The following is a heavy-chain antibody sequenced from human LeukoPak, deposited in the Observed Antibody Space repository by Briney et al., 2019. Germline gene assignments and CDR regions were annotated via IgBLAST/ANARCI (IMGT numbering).Heavy chain of an antibody. CDR1: GFTFSNYW. CDR3: ARGTPMDYCYYYMDV. CDR2: INSDGSST. J-gene: IGHJ6*03. D-gene: IGHD3-10*01. Sequence: PGGSLRLFCAASGFTFSNYWMHWVRQAPGKGLVWVSRINSDGSSTSYADSVKGRFTISRDNAKNTLYLQMNSLRAEDTAVYYCARGTPMDYCYYYMDVWGKGTTVTVSS. V-gene: IGHV3-74*01.